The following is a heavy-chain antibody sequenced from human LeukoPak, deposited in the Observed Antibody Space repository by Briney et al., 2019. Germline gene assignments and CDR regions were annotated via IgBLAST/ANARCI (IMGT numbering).Heavy chain of an antibody. J-gene: IGHJ1*01. CDR2: ISSSSSYI. D-gene: IGHD6-13*01. V-gene: IGHV3-21*01. CDR3: ARDGIAAAGVEYFQH. Sequence: NPGGSLRLSCAASGFTFSSYSMNWVRQAPGKGLEWVSSISSSSSYIYYADSVKGRFTISRDNAKNSLYLQMNSLRAEDTAVYYCARDGIAAAGVEYFQHWGQGTLVTVSS. CDR1: GFTFSSYS.